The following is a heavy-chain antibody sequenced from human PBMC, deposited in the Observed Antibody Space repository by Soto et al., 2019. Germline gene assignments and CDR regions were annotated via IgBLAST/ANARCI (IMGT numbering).Heavy chain of an antibody. CDR1: GYTFTSYG. V-gene: IGHV1-18*04. Sequence: QVQLVQSGAEVKKPGASVKVSCKASGYTFTSYGISWVRQAPGQGLEWMGWIRAYNGYTNYAQKFQGRVTVTTDTSTSTVYMELSSLISDDTAVYYCARASDGYRSGWYVGYFDYWGQGTLVTVSS. CDR2: IRAYNGYT. D-gene: IGHD6-19*01. CDR3: ARASDGYRSGWYVGYFDY. J-gene: IGHJ4*02.